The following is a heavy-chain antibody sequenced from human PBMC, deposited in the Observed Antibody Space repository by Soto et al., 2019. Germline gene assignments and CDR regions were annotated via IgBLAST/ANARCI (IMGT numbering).Heavy chain of an antibody. V-gene: IGHV1-58*01. D-gene: IGHD3-3*01. CDR3: AADRAYYDFWSGYLGPNYYYYYGMDV. Sequence: ASVKVSCKASGFTFTSSAVQWVRQARGQRLEWIGWIVVGSGNTNYAQKFQERVTITRDMSTSTAYMELSSLRSEDTAVYYCAADRAYYDFWSGYLGPNYYYYYGMDVWGQGTTVTVSS. J-gene: IGHJ6*02. CDR2: IVVGSGNT. CDR1: GFTFTSSA.